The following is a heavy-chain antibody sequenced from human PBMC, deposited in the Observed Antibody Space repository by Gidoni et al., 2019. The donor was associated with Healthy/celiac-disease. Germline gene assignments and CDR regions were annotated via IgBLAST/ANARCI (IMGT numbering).Heavy chain of an antibody. Sequence: QVQLQESGPGLVKPSEPMSLTCSVSGYSISRGYYWGWIRQPPGKGLEWSWIINHSGSTYYNPSLKSRVTISVDTSKNQFSRKLSSVTAADTAVYYCARVRRGGSRYYYDSSGYYFDYWGQGTLVTVSS. D-gene: IGHD3-22*01. J-gene: IGHJ4*02. CDR2: INHSGST. V-gene: IGHV4-38-2*02. CDR1: GYSISRGYY. CDR3: ARVRRGGSRYYYDSSGYYFDY.